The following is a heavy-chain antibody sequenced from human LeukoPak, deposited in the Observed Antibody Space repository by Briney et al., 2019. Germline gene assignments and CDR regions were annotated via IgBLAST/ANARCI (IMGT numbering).Heavy chain of an antibody. J-gene: IGHJ3*01. CDR3: ARLPNSGTYYDAFDL. D-gene: IGHD1-26*01. V-gene: IGHV4-39*02. CDR2: IFSSGGT. Sequence: SETLSLTCTLSGVSISSTSCYWGWIRQPPGKGLEWIGSIFSSGGTYYNPSLKSRITISVDTSKSHFSLKLSSVTAADTAVYYCARLPNSGTYYDAFDLWGQGTVVTVSS. CDR1: GVSISSTSCY.